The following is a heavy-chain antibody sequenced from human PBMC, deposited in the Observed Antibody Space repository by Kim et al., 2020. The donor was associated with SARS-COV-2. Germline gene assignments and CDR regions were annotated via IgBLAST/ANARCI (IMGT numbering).Heavy chain of an antibody. J-gene: IGHJ6*02. Sequence: DTYYPGSVKGRFTISRENAKNSLYLQMNSLRAGDTAVYYCARDGALGMDVWGQGTTVTVSS. CDR2: DT. CDR3: ARDGALGMDV. D-gene: IGHD3-10*01. V-gene: IGHV3-13*01.